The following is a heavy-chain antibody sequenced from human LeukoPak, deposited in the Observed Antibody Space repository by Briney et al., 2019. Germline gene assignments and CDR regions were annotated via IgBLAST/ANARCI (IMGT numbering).Heavy chain of an antibody. J-gene: IGHJ4*02. D-gene: IGHD4-17*01. CDR3: TSGTPTVTRGFDY. V-gene: IGHV3-49*04. Sequence: PGGSLRLSCTASGFTFGDYAMSWVRQAPGKGLEWVGFIRSKAYGGTTEYAASVKGRFTISRDASKSIAYLQMNSLKTEDTAVYHCTSGTPTVTRGFDYWGQGTLVTVSS. CDR2: IRSKAYGGTT. CDR1: GFTFGDYA.